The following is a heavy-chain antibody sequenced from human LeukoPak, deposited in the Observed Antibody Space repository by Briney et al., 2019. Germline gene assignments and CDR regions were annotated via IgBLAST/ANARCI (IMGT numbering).Heavy chain of an antibody. V-gene: IGHV4-34*01. J-gene: IGHJ1*01. CDR3: ARPDLYSSGYYYSGYFQH. D-gene: IGHD3-22*01. CDR1: GGSISSGYY. Sequence: SETLSLTCAVSGGSISSGYYWSWIRQPPGKGLEWIGEINHSGSTNYNPSLKSRVTISVDTSKNQFSLKLSSVTAADTAVYYCARPDLYSSGYYYSGYFQHWGQGTLVTVSS. CDR2: INHSGST.